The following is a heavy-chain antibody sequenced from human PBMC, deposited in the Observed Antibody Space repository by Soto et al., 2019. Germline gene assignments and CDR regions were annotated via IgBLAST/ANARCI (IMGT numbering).Heavy chain of an antibody. CDR1: GYTFTSYP. CDR3: ATLLVPAPPVLNWFVP. CDR2: ISPGNGNT. D-gene: IGHD2-2*01. J-gene: IGHJ5*02. V-gene: IGHV1-3*01. Sequence: QVQLVQSGAEVKKPGASVKVSCKASGYTFTSYPMHWVRQAPGQRLEWMGWISPGNGNTKYSQKFQGRVTITSDTSAGTDYRELSSLRSEDTAVYYCATLLVPAPPVLNWFVPWGQGTLVTVSS.